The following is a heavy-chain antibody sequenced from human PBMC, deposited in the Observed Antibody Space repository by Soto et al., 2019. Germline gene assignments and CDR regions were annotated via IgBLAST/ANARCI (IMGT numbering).Heavy chain of an antibody. D-gene: IGHD3-9*01. CDR2: ISSSGTTM. CDR1: GFTFSSYS. J-gene: IGHJ4*02. V-gene: IGHV3-48*02. CDR3: ARDRDWAFDY. Sequence: GGSLRLSCAASGFTFSSYSMNWVRQAPGKGLEWISYISSSGTTMYYADSVKGRFTVSRDNAKSSLYLQVSSLRDEDTAVFYCARDRDWAFDYWGQGALVTVSS.